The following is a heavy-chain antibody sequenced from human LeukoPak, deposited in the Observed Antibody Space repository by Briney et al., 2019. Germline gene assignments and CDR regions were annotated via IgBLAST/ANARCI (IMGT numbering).Heavy chain of an antibody. CDR1: GFTVSSNY. J-gene: IGHJ6*02. D-gene: IGHD2-2*01. CDR2: IYSGGST. Sequence: GSLRLSCAASGFTVSSNYMSWVRQAPGKGLEWVSVIYSGGSTYYAGSVKGRFTISRDNSKNTLYLQMNSLRAEDTAVYYCARDRVFLGYCSSTSCRDYYYYGMDVWGQGTTVTVSS. CDR3: ARDRVFLGYCSSTSCRDYYYYGMDV. V-gene: IGHV3-66*01.